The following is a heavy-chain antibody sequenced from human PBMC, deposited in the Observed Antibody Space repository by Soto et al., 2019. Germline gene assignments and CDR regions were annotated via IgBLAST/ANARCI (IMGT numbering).Heavy chain of an antibody. D-gene: IGHD1-1*01. J-gene: IGHJ6*02. CDR3: ARGARLASVEMATTPYYYYYGMDV. Sequence: PGPPVKVSCKASGYTFTGYYMHWVRQAPGQGLEWMGWINPNSGGTNYAQKFQGWVTMTRDTSISTAYMELSRLRSDDTAVYYRARGARLASVEMATTPYYYYYGMDVWGQGTTVTVSS. V-gene: IGHV1-2*04. CDR1: GYTFTGYY. CDR2: INPNSGGT.